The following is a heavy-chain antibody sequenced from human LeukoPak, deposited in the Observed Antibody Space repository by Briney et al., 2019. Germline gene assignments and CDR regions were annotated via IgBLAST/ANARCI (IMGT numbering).Heavy chain of an antibody. CDR2: IYYSGST. V-gene: IGHV4-59*11. Sequence: KPSETLCLTCTVSGVSISSHYWSWIRQPPGKGLEWIGYIYYSGSTNYNPSLTRRVTISVDTSKNQFSLKLSSVTAADTAVYYCARVLTAVYNWFDPWGQGTLVTVSS. D-gene: IGHD2-2*01. CDR3: ARVLTAVYNWFDP. CDR1: GVSISSHY. J-gene: IGHJ5*02.